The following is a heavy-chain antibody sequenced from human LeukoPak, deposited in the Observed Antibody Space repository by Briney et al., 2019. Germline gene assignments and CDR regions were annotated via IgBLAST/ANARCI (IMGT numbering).Heavy chain of an antibody. CDR2: ISYDGSNK. CDR1: GFTFSSYA. V-gene: IGHV3-30-3*01. D-gene: IGHD4-4*01. J-gene: IGHJ4*02. CDR3: ASHRTTNTIFDY. Sequence: PGGSLRLSCAASGFTFSSYAMHWVRQAPGKGLEWVAVISYDGSNKYYADSVKGRFTISRDNSKNTLYLQMNSLRAEDTAVYYCASHRTTNTIFDYWGQGTLVTVSS.